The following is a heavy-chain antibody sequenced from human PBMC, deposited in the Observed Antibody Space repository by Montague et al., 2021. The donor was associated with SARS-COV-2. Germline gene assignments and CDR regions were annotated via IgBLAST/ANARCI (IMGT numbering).Heavy chain of an antibody. CDR3: ARDFGESRDH. CDR2: IYIGGSS. Sequence: SLRLSCAASGFAVSGNYMNWVRQAPGKGLEWVSIIYIGGSSYYSYSVGGRFTISRDNSKNTLYLQMNSLRAEDTAVYYCARDFGESRDHWGQGTLVTVSS. V-gene: IGHV3-53*01. D-gene: IGHD3-10*01. CDR1: GFAVSGNY. J-gene: IGHJ4*02.